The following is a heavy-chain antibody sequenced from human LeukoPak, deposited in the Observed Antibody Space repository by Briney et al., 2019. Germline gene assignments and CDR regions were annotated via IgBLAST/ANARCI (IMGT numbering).Heavy chain of an antibody. CDR3: ARDSGTPDY. Sequence: GGSLRLSCAASGFTFSSYAMSRVRQAPGKGLEWVAVIWYDGSNKYYADSVKGRFTISRDNSKNTLYLQMNSLRAEDTAVYYCARDSGTPDYWGQGTLVTVSS. V-gene: IGHV3-33*08. D-gene: IGHD1-1*01. J-gene: IGHJ4*02. CDR1: GFTFSSYA. CDR2: IWYDGSNK.